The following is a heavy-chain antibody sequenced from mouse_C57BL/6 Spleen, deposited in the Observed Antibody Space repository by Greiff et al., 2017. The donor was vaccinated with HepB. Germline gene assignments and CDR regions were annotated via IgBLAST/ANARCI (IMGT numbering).Heavy chain of an antibody. Sequence: QVQLQQPGAELVKPGASVKVSCKASGYTFTSYWMHWVKQRPGQGLEWIGRIHPSDSDTNYNQKFKGKATLTVDKSSSTAYMQLSSLTSEDSAVYYCAITIYDGYPRGGYWGQGTTLTVSS. J-gene: IGHJ2*01. D-gene: IGHD2-3*01. CDR3: AITIYDGYPRGGY. CDR1: GYTFTSYW. V-gene: IGHV1-74*01. CDR2: IHPSDSDT.